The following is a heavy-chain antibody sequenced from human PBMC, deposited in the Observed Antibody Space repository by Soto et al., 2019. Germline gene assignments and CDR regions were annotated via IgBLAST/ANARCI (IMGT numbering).Heavy chain of an antibody. V-gene: IGHV1-69*06. CDR2: IIPIFGTA. J-gene: IGHJ6*02. CDR3: ARGGAGGSYFLSYYYYGMDV. D-gene: IGHD1-26*01. Sequence: SVKVSCKASGGTFSSYAISWVRQAPGQGLEWMGGIIPIFGTANYAQKFQGRVTITADKSTSTAYTELSSLRSEDTAVYYCARGGAGGSYFLSYYYYGMDVWGQGTTVTVSS. CDR1: GGTFSSYA.